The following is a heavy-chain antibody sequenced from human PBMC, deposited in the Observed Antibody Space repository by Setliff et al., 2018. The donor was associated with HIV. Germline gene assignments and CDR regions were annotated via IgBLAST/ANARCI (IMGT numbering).Heavy chain of an antibody. CDR2: INVGKGDT. CDR1: GYTFTSYG. CDR3: ARGALLAVFAFDY. D-gene: IGHD3-10*01. V-gene: IGHV1-3*01. J-gene: IGHJ4*01. Sequence: ASVKVSCKASGYTFTSYGIHWVRQAPGKSLEWMGWINVGKGDTKYSQEFQGRITITRDTSANTAYMELSSLRSDDTAVYFCARGALLAVFAFDYWGHGTLVTVSS.